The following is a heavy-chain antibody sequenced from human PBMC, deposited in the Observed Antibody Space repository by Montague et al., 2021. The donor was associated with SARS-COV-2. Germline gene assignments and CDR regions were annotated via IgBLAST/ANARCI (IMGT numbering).Heavy chain of an antibody. CDR3: ARLPTGFPNWFDT. CDR2: VHNTGNS. J-gene: IGHJ5*02. CDR1: GASISLNSHS. D-gene: IGHD3-9*01. V-gene: IGHV4-39*01. Sequence: SETRSLTCTVSGASISLNSHSWGWLRQPPGRGLEWITTVHNTGNSYHNSSLQSRVTISRDTSQRQFSLRLNSMTTADTAVYYCARLPTGFPNWFDTWGQGILVTVSS.